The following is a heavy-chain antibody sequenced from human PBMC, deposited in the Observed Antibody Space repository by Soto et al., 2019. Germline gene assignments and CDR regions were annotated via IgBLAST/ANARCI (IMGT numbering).Heavy chain of an antibody. CDR1: GFTFSNYW. Sequence: QPGGSLRLSCAASGFTFSNYWMTWVRQAPGKGLEWVANIKKDGSEKSYVGSVKGRFTISRDNARNSLYLQMNSLRVEDTAVYYCVRNLGNAYWGQGTLVTVSS. D-gene: IGHD3-16*01. CDR2: IKKDGSEK. CDR3: VRNLGNAY. V-gene: IGHV3-7*01. J-gene: IGHJ4*02.